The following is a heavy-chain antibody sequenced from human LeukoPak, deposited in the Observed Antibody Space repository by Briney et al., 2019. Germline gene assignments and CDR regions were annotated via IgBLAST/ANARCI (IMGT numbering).Heavy chain of an antibody. V-gene: IGHV3-21*01. CDR2: ISSSSSYI. D-gene: IGHD6-13*01. J-gene: IGHJ3*02. CDR3: ARILVAAAGDAFDI. Sequence: GGSLRLSCAASGFTFSSYSMNWVRQAPGKGLECVSSISSSSSYIYYADSVKGRFTISRDNAKNSLYLQMNSLRAEDTAVYYCARILVAAAGDAFDIWGQGTMVTVSS. CDR1: GFTFSSYS.